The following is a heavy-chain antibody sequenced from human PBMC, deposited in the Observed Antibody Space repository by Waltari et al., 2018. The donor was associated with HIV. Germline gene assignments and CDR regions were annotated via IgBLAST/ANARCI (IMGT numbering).Heavy chain of an antibody. D-gene: IGHD6-19*01. CDR3: ARGDIAVAGDRSYYFDY. CDR2: IGTAGDT. V-gene: IGHV3-13*01. Sequence: EVQLVESGGGLVQPGGSLRLSCAASGFTFSSYDMHWVRQATGKGLEWVSAIGTAGDTYYPGSVKGRFTISRENAKNSLYLQMNSLRAGDTAVYYCARGDIAVAGDRSYYFDYWGQGTLVTVSS. J-gene: IGHJ4*02. CDR1: GFTFSSYD.